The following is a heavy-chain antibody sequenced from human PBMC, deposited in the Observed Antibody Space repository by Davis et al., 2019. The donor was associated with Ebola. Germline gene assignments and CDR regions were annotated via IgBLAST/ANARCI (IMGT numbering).Heavy chain of an antibody. J-gene: IGHJ4*02. D-gene: IGHD2-8*02. CDR1: GFTFSTYS. CDR3: VRDPGGQWSTDLDY. Sequence: PGGSLRLSCAASGFTFSTYSMNWVRQAPGKGLEWVSSISSDRRYIYYADSVKGRFTISRDNAKNSLYLQMNSLRAEDTAVYYCVRDPGGQWSTDLDYWGRGTLVTVSS. CDR2: ISSDRRYI. V-gene: IGHV3-21*01.